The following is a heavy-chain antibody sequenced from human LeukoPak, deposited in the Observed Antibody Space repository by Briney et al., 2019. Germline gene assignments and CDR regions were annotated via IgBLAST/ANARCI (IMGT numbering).Heavy chain of an antibody. CDR2: IFYSGTT. Sequence: SETLSLTCTVSGGSINNSHYYWGWIRQPPGKGLERIGTIFYSGTTQHNPSLQSRVTMSVDTSKNQFSLNLRSVTAADAALYYCARHVPSALRVVVVTSDWYFDLWGRGTLVSVSS. CDR3: ARHVPSALRVVVVTSDWYFDL. J-gene: IGHJ2*01. CDR1: GGSINNSHYY. V-gene: IGHV4-39*01. D-gene: IGHD2-21*02.